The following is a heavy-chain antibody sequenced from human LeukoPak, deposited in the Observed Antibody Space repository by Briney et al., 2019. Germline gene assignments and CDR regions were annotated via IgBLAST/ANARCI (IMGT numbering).Heavy chain of an antibody. D-gene: IGHD3-22*01. CDR1: GYTFTSYY. CDR2: INPSGGST. CDR3: ARDLGDYYDSSGYYVD. Sequence: ASVKVSCKASGYTFTSYYMHWVPQAPGQGLEWMGIINPSGGSTSYAQKFQGRVTMTRDTSTSTVYMELSSLRSEDTAVYYCARDLGDYYDSSGYYVDWGQGTLVTVSS. V-gene: IGHV1-46*01. J-gene: IGHJ4*02.